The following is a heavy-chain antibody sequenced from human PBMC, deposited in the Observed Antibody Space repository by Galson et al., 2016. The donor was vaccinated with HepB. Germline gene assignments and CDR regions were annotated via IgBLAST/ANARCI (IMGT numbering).Heavy chain of an antibody. Sequence: PALVKPTQTLTLTCTFSGFSLSTSGVGVGWIRQPPGKALEWLALIFWDDDKRYRPSLKSRLTVTKDTSKNQVVLTVTNMDPVDTATYYCAHLRTLYYSGSGSYTLDYWGQGNLVTVSS. D-gene: IGHD3-10*01. CDR2: IFWDDDK. V-gene: IGHV2-5*02. CDR3: AHLRTLYYSGSGSYTLDY. J-gene: IGHJ4*02. CDR1: GFSLSTSGVG.